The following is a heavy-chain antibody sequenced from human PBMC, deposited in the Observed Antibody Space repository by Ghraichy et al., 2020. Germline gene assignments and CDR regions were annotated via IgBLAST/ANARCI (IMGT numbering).Heavy chain of an antibody. CDR1: GFSFSSYW. CDR3: ASTPQITYGNY. J-gene: IGHJ4*02. CDR2: IKEDGSEK. D-gene: IGHD3-10*01. V-gene: IGHV3-7*01. Sequence: GGSLRLSCAASGFSFSSYWMTWVRQAPGKGLEWVANIKEDGSEKYYVDSVKGRFTISRDNAKNSLYLQMNSLRAEDTAVYYCASTPQITYGNYWGQGTLVTVSS.